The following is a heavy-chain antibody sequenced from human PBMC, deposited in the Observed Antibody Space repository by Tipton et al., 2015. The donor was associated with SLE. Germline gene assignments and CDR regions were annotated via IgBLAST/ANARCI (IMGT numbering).Heavy chain of an antibody. CDR3: AGGYDFWSGMDV. CDR1: GYTFTGYY. V-gene: IGHV1-2*02. J-gene: IGHJ6*04. CDR2: ISPNSGGT. D-gene: IGHD3-3*01. Sequence: QSGAEVKKPGASVKVSCKASGYTFTGYYIHWVRQAPGQGLEWMGWISPNSGGTNYAQNFQGRVTMTSDTSVSTAYMELSRLTADDTALYYCAGGYDFWSGMDVWGKGTTVTVSS.